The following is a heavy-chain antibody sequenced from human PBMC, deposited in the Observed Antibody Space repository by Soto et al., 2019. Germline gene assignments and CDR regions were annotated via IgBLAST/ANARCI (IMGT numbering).Heavy chain of an antibody. CDR2: ISGGGGST. CDR3: AHRLRDSSGYSFDY. V-gene: IGHV3-23*01. J-gene: IGHJ4*02. D-gene: IGHD3-22*01. CDR1: GFTFSSYA. Sequence: GGSLRLSCAASGFTFSSYAMTWVRQAPGKGLEWVSAISGGGGSTYYADSVKGRFTGSRDNSKNTLYLQMNSLRAEDTSVYYCAHRLRDSSGYSFDYWGQGTLVTVSS.